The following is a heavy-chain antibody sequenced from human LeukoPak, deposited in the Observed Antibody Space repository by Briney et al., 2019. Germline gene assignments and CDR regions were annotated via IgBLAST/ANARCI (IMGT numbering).Heavy chain of an antibody. Sequence: GRSLRLSCAASGFTVSGYSMHWVRQAPGKGLEGGAVISYDRDNKYYADSVRGRFTISRDTSNNTLYLHLNSLRAEDTAVYYCARDPFGGKIFDFWGQGTLVTVSS. J-gene: IGHJ4*02. V-gene: IGHV3-30*14. D-gene: IGHD3-10*01. CDR1: GFTVSGYS. CDR2: ISYDRDNK. CDR3: ARDPFGGKIFDF.